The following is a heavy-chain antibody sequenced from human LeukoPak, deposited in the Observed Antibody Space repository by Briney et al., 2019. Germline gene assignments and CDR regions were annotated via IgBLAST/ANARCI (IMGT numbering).Heavy chain of an antibody. V-gene: IGHV3-66*01. D-gene: IGHD6-19*01. CDR3: AKERNLEIAVAGTIFDY. J-gene: IGHJ4*02. Sequence: GGSLRLSCAASGFTVSSNYMSWVRQAPGKGLEWVSVIYSGGDTYYADPVKGRFTISRDNSKNMIYLEMSSLKAEDTAVYYCAKERNLEIAVAGTIFDYWGQGTLVTVSS. CDR2: IYSGGDT. CDR1: GFTVSSNY.